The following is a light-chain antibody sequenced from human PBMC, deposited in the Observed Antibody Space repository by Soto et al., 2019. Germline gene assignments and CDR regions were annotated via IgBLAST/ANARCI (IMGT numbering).Light chain of an antibody. Sequence: DIQMTRSPSTLSAFMGDRVTITCRASQSISNWLAWYQQKPGKAPKLLIYDASTLEGGVPSRFSGSGSGTAFTLTISSLQSDDFATYYCQQYNSYPPSWTFGQGTKVDIK. CDR3: QQYNSYPPSWT. CDR2: DAS. CDR1: QSISNW. J-gene: IGKJ1*01. V-gene: IGKV1-5*01.